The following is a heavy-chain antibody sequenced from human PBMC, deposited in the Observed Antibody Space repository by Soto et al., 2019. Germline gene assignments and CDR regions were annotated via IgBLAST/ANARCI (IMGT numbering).Heavy chain of an antibody. CDR1: GVSISSYY. V-gene: IGHV4-59*01. J-gene: IGHJ4*02. Sequence: QVQLQESGPGLVKPSETLSLTCTVSGVSISSYYWSWIRQPPGKGLEWIGYIYYRGSTNYNPSLKSRVTISGDTSKNQFSLKLSSVTAADTAVYYCARSRGGYFDYWGQGTLVTVSS. D-gene: IGHD3-22*01. CDR3: ARSRGGYFDY. CDR2: IYYRGST.